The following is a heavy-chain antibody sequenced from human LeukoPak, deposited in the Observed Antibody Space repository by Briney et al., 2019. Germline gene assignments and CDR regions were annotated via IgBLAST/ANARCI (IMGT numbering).Heavy chain of an antibody. CDR2: ISSSGNTI. Sequence: PGGSLRLSCAASGFTFRDYYMNWIRQAPGKGLEWVSYISSSGNTIKYADSVKGRFTISRDNPKNSLYLQMNSLRGEDTAVYYCATMPYCSSATCYDFGMDVRGQGTTVTVSS. J-gene: IGHJ6*02. D-gene: IGHD2-2*01. V-gene: IGHV3-11*01. CDR3: ATMPYCSSATCYDFGMDV. CDR1: GFTFRDYY.